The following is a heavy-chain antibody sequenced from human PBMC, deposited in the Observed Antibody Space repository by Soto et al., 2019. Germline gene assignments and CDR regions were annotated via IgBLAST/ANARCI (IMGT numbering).Heavy chain of an antibody. CDR1: GGTISRYY. Sequence: QVQLQESGPGLVQPSETLSLTCTVSGGTISRYYWSWIRQPPGKGLEWIGYMYNTGSTVYNPSFKSRVTISVDTSKNQCSLKLNSVTAADTAVYYCARDLWGYCGTDCYPLDVWGQGTTVTVSS. D-gene: IGHD2-21*02. CDR2: MYNTGST. CDR3: ARDLWGYCGTDCYPLDV. V-gene: IGHV4-59*01. J-gene: IGHJ6*02.